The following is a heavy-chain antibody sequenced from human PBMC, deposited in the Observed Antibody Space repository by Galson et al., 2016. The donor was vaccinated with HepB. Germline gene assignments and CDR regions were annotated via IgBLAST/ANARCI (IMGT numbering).Heavy chain of an antibody. D-gene: IGHD1-26*01. J-gene: IGHJ6*02. V-gene: IGHV3-21*04. CDR1: GFTFNYYG. CDR3: AKYQAGGPPPRFYGMDV. Sequence: SLRLSCAASGFTFNYYGMIWVRQAPGKGLEWVSFISSHNSNIYYADSVNGRFTISRDNSKNTLYLQMNSLRAEDTAVYYCAKYQAGGPPPRFYGMDVWGQGTTVTVSS. CDR2: ISSHNSNI.